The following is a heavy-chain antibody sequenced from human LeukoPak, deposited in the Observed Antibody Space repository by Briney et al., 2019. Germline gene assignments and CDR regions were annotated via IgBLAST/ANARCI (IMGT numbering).Heavy chain of an antibody. CDR2: INHSGST. V-gene: IGHV4-34*01. J-gene: IGHJ4*02. CDR1: GGSFSGYY. CDR3: ARAGIVGANPFDY. Sequence: PSETLSLTCAVYGGSFSGYYWSWIRQPPGKGLEWIGEINHSGSTNYNPSLKSRVTISVDTSKNQFSLKLSSVTAADTAVYYCARAGIVGANPFDYWGQGTLVTVSS. D-gene: IGHD1-26*01.